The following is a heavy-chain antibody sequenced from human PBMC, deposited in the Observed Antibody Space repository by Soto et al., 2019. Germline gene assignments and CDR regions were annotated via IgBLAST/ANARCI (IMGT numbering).Heavy chain of an antibody. CDR1: GGSFTSNNW. Sequence: SETLSLTCAVSGGSFTSNNWWTWVRQPPGQGLEWIGEIYRAASTNYNPSLKSRVTISLDKSENQFSLKVTSLTAADTAVYYCASRDPGTSVDYWGQGTLVTVSS. D-gene: IGHD1-7*01. CDR2: IYRAAST. CDR3: ASRDPGTSVDY. V-gene: IGHV4-4*02. J-gene: IGHJ4*02.